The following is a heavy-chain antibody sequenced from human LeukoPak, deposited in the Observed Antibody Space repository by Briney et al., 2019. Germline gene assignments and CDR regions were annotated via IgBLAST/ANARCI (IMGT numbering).Heavy chain of an antibody. CDR3: ARDSGIFRWELTRAPTDDAFDI. J-gene: IGHJ3*02. V-gene: IGHV3-30-3*01. CDR2: ISYDGSNK. CDR1: GFTFSSYA. Sequence: GGSLRLSCAASGFTFSSYAMHWVRQAPGKGLEWVAVISYDGSNKYYADSVKGRFTISRDNSKNTLYLQMNSLRAEDTAVYYCARDSGIFRWELTRAPTDDAFDIWGQGTMVTVSS. D-gene: IGHD1-26*01.